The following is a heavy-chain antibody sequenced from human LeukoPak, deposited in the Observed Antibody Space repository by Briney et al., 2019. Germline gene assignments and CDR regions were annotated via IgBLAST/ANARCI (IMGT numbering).Heavy chain of an antibody. V-gene: IGHV4-38-2*02. CDR3: ARDQPDYGDYAGGA. CDR2: IYHSGST. Sequence: SETLSLTCAVSGYSISRGYYWGWIRQPPGKGLEWTGSIYHSGSTYYNPSLKSRVTISVDTSKNQFSLKLSSVTAADTAVYYCARDQPDYGDYAGGAWGQGTLVTVSS. J-gene: IGHJ5*02. D-gene: IGHD4-17*01. CDR1: GYSISRGYY.